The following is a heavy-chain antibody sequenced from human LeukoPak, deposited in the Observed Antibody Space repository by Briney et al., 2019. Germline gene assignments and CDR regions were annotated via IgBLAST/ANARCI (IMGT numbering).Heavy chain of an antibody. Sequence: PSETLSLTCTVSGGSISSSNYYWGWIRQPPGKGLEWIGSIYYSGSTHYKPSLKSRVTISVDTSKNQFSLKLSSVTAADTAVYYCARNESVVVVAPAALRYNYFDPWGQGTLVTVSS. J-gene: IGHJ5*02. V-gene: IGHV4-39*01. D-gene: IGHD2-15*01. CDR1: GGSISSSNYY. CDR2: IYYSGST. CDR3: ARNESVVVVAPAALRYNYFDP.